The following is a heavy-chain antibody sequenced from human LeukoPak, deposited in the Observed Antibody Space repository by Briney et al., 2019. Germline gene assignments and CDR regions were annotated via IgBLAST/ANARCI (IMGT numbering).Heavy chain of an antibody. J-gene: IGHJ4*02. CDR3: ARVGRYGYNLEYFDY. CDR2: IYYSGST. V-gene: IGHV4-59*01. Sequence: SETLSLTCTVSGGSISSYYWSWIRQPPGKGLEWIGYIYYSGSTNFNPSLKSRVTISVDTSKNQFSLKLSSVTAADTAVYYCARVGRYGYNLEYFDYWGQGTLVTVSS. CDR1: GGSISSYY. D-gene: IGHD5-24*01.